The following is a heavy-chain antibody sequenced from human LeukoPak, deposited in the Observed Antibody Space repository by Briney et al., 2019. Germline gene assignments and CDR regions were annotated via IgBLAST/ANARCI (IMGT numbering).Heavy chain of an antibody. J-gene: IGHJ4*02. CDR1: GFTFSSYG. Sequence: GGSLRLSCAASGFTFSSYGMHWVRQAPGKGLEWVAFIRYDGSNKYFADSVKGRFTIPRDNSKNMLFLQMNSLRVEDTAVYYCARLVGDRTIYDYWGQGTLVTVSS. D-gene: IGHD1-26*01. V-gene: IGHV3-30*02. CDR3: ARLVGDRTIYDY. CDR2: IRYDGSNK.